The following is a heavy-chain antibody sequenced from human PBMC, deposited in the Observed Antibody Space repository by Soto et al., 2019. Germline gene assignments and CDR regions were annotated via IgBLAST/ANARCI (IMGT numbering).Heavy chain of an antibody. CDR1: GFTFTSYA. CDR3: AKDRGNSGWGSIFDN. D-gene: IGHD6-19*01. Sequence: RWGSLRLSCAVSGFTFTSYAISWVRHSALKWLEWVSVISGSSSNIDYADSVKGRFTISRDNSKNTLYLQMNSLRAEDTAIYHCAKDRGNSGWGSIFDNWGQGTPVTVSS. CDR2: ISGSSSNI. V-gene: IGHV3-23*01. J-gene: IGHJ4*02.